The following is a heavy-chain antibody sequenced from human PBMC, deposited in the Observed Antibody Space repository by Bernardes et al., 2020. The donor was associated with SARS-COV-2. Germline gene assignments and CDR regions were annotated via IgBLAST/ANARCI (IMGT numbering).Heavy chain of an antibody. Sequence: GGSLRLSCAASGFTFSSYAMSWVRQAPGKGLEWVSAISGSGGSTFYADSVKGRFTISRDNSKNTLYLQMNSLRAEDTAVYYCAKACGGGTCYSHHYYGMDVWGQGTTVTVSS. J-gene: IGHJ6*02. CDR2: ISGSGGST. D-gene: IGHD2-15*01. V-gene: IGHV3-23*01. CDR3: AKACGGGTCYSHHYYGMDV. CDR1: GFTFSSYA.